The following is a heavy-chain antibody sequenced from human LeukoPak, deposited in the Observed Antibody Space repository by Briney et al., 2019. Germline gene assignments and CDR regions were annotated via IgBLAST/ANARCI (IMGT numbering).Heavy chain of an antibody. CDR2: ISGSGGST. V-gene: IGHV3-23*01. J-gene: IGHJ4*02. D-gene: IGHD3-22*01. Sequence: GGSLRLSCAASGFTFSSYAMSWVRQAPGKGLEWVSGISGSGGSTYYADSVKGRFTISRDNSKNTLYLQMNSLRAEDTAVYYCAKDDDSSGYPSYYFDYWGQGTLVTVSS. CDR1: GFTFSSYA. CDR3: AKDDDSSGYPSYYFDY.